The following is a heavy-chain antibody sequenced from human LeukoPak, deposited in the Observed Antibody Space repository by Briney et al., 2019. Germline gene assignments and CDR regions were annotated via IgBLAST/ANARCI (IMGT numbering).Heavy chain of an antibody. D-gene: IGHD5-12*01. CDR3: ARAEGVAHAFDI. CDR2: IYHSGST. J-gene: IGHJ3*02. Sequence: PSETLSLTCTVSGGSISSYYWSWVRQPPGKGLEWIGEIYHSGSTNYNPSLKSRVTISVDKSKNQFSLKLSSVTAADTAVYYCARAEGVAHAFDIWGQGTMVTVSS. CDR1: GGSISSYY. V-gene: IGHV4-4*02.